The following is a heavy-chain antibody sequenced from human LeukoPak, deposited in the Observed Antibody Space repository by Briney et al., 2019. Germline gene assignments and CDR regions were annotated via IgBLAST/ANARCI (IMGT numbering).Heavy chain of an antibody. D-gene: IGHD3-10*01. Sequence: SETLSLTRTVSGDSISTNYWNWIRQPPVKGLEWIGYVYNSGSTTYNPSLKSRVTISVDTSKNQLSLRLASVTTGDTAVYYCAKGLYGAAYGYYFDYWGQGTLVTVSS. J-gene: IGHJ4*02. CDR2: VYNSGST. CDR1: GDSISTNY. CDR3: AKGLYGAAYGYYFDY. V-gene: IGHV4-59*01.